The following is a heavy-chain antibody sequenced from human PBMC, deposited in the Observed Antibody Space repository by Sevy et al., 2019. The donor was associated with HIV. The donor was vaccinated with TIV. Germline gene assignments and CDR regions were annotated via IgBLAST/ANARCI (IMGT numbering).Heavy chain of an antibody. Sequence: GESLKISCAASGFTFSIYAMSWVRQAPGKGLEWVSVISITGGITYYAVSVKGRFTISRDNSKNTLYLQMNTLRAEDTAVYYCAKDRVSGTYYTGDFDYWGQGTLVTVSS. CDR2: ISITGGIT. CDR1: GFTFSIYA. CDR3: AKDRVSGTYYTGDFDY. J-gene: IGHJ4*02. V-gene: IGHV3-23*01. D-gene: IGHD3-10*01.